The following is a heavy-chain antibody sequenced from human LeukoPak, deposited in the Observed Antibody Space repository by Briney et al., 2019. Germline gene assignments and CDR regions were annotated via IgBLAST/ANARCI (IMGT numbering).Heavy chain of an antibody. CDR2: MNPNSGNT. Sequence: ASVKVSCKASGYTFTSYDINWVRQATGQGLEWMGWMNPNSGNTGYAQKFQGRVTITRNTSISTAYMELSSLRSEDTAVYYCATSLPSYYYDSSGKGYFDYWGQGTLVTVSS. CDR3: ATSLPSYYYDSSGKGYFDY. D-gene: IGHD3-22*01. J-gene: IGHJ4*02. CDR1: GYTFTSYD. V-gene: IGHV1-8*03.